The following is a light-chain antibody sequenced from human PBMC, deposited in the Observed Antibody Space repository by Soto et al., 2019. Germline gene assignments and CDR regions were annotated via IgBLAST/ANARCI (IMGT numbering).Light chain of an antibody. Sequence: QSALTQPPSASGTPGQRVTISCSGSSSNIGSNHVYWYKQLPGTAPKLLIFRNNQRPSGVPDRFSGSKSGTSASLAISGLRSEDEADYSCAAWDDSLSGPVFGGGTQLTVL. J-gene: IGLJ7*01. CDR3: AAWDDSLSGPV. CDR2: RNN. V-gene: IGLV1-47*01. CDR1: SSNIGSNH.